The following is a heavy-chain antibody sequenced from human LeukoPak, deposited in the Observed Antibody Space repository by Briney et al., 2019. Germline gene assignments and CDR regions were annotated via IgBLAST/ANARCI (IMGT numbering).Heavy chain of an antibody. J-gene: IGHJ4*02. CDR1: GFTFSSSW. D-gene: IGHD6-13*01. CDR2: IKEDGSEK. V-gene: IGHV3-7*04. Sequence: PGGSLRLSCAASGFTFSSSWMKWVRQAPGKGLESVAVIKEDGSEKHYVDSVRGRFTISRDNAKNSLYLQLNSLRAEDTALYYCARITGIEAAGDYWGQGTLVTVSS. CDR3: ARITGIEAAGDY.